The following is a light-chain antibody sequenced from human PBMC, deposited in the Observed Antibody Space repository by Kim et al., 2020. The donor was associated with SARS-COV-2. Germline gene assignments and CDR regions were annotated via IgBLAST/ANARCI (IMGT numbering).Light chain of an antibody. Sequence: QSALTQPRSVSGSPGQSVTISCTGTSSDVGGYNYVSWYQQHPGKAPKVMIYDVTKRPSGVPDRFSGSKSGNTASLTISGLQAEDEADYYCCSYAGSYTFVVFSGGTKLTVL. CDR2: DVT. V-gene: IGLV2-11*01. CDR3: CSYAGSYTFVV. CDR1: SSDVGGYNY. J-gene: IGLJ2*01.